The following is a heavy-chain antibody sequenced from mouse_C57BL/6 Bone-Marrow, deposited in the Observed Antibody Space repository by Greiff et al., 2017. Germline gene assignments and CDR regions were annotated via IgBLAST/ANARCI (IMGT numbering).Heavy chain of an antibody. J-gene: IGHJ4*01. CDR2: ILPGSGST. Sequence: VKLMESGAELMKPGASVKLSCKATGYTFTGYWIEWVKQRPGHGLEWIGEILPGSGSTNYNEKFKGKATFTADTSSTTAYMQLSSLTTEDSAIYYCARGGVWLRRRGDYYAMDYWGQGTSVTVSS. V-gene: IGHV1-9*01. CDR1: GYTFTGYW. D-gene: IGHD2-2*01. CDR3: ARGGVWLRRRGDYYAMDY.